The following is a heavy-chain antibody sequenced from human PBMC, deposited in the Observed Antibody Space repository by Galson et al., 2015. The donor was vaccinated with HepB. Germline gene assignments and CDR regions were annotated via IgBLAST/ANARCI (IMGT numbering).Heavy chain of an antibody. J-gene: IGHJ4*02. Sequence: SLRLSCAASGFTFSSYGMHWVRQAPGKGLEWVAFIRYDGSNKYYADSVKGRFTISRDNSKNTLYLQMNSLRAEDTAVYYCAKTHYDILTHAYFDYWGQGTLVTVSS. CDR3: AKTHYDILTHAYFDY. CDR2: IRYDGSNK. CDR1: GFTFSSYG. D-gene: IGHD3-9*01. V-gene: IGHV3-30*02.